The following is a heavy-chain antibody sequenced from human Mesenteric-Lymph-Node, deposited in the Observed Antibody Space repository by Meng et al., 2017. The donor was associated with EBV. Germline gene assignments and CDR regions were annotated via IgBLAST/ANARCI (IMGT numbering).Heavy chain of an antibody. D-gene: IGHD3-22*01. CDR1: AYSYSGYY. J-gene: IGHJ4*02. V-gene: IGHV1-2*06. Sequence: HVDLGQVGAEVKKPGASVKVSCKASAYSYSGYYRHWVRQAPGQGLEWMGRINPRSGATSYAEKFQGRLAMTGDTSVSTAYMELASLRSDDTAVYFCSHTDYFDNTGHHWGQGTLVTVSS. CDR3: SHTDYFDNTGHH. CDR2: INPRSGAT.